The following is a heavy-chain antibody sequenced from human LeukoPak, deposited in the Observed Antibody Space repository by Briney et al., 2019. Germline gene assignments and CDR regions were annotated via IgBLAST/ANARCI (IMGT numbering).Heavy chain of an antibody. D-gene: IGHD2-21*02. J-gene: IGHJ4*02. CDR1: GFTFSSYA. CDR3: AREPGDCGGDCYPFDY. CDR2: ISYDGSNK. V-gene: IGHV3-30-3*01. Sequence: GGSLRLSCAASGFTFSSYAIHWVRQAPGKGLEWVAVISYDGSNKYYADSVKGRFTISRDNSKNTLYLQMNSLRAEDTAVYYCAREPGDCGGDCYPFDYWGQGTLVTVSS.